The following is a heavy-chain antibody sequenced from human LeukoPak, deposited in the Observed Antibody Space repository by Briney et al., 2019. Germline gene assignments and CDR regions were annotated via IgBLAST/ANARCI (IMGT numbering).Heavy chain of an antibody. V-gene: IGHV4-39*01. CDR3: ARRLLVAENYDFWSGCDSAAAYYFDY. CDR2: IYYSGST. Sequence: SETLSLTCTVSGGSISSSSYYWGWIRQPPGKGLEWIGSIYYSGSTYYNPSLKSRVTISVDTSKNQFSLKLSSVTAADTAVYYCARRLLVAENYDFWSGCDSAAAYYFDYWGQGTLVTVSS. CDR1: GGSISSSSYY. J-gene: IGHJ4*02. D-gene: IGHD3-3*01.